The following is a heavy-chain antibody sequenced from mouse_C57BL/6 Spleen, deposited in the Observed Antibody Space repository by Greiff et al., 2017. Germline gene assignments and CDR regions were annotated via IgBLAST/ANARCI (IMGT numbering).Heavy chain of an antibody. CDR1: GYTFTSYW. J-gene: IGHJ2*01. CDR2: IHPNSGST. Sequence: QVQLQQPGAELVKPGASVKLSCKASGYTFTSYWMHWVKQRPGQGLEWIGMIHPNSGSTNYNEKFKSNTAMTIYKSSSTADMQHSIRTSEDSAVYYCARSDHFDYWGRGTTLTVSS. V-gene: IGHV1-64*01. CDR3: ARSDHFDY.